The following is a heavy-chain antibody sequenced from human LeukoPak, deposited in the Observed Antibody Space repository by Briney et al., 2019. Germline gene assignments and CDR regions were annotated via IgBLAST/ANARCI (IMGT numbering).Heavy chain of an antibody. CDR3: ARDLSPYCSSTSCYSDAFDI. J-gene: IGHJ3*02. CDR1: GDSVSSNSAA. D-gene: IGHD2-2*01. V-gene: IGHV6-1*01. Sequence: SQTLSLTCAISGDSVSSNSAAWNWIRQSPSRGLEWLGRTYYRSKWYNDYAVSVKSRITINPDTSKNQFSLQLNSVTPEDTAVYYRARDLSPYCSSTSCYSDAFDIWGQGTVVTVSS. CDR2: TYYRSKWYN.